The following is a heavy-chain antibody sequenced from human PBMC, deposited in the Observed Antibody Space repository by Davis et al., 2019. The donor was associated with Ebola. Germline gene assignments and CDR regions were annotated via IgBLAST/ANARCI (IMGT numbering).Heavy chain of an antibody. CDR3: ARGSYCFGASCSQYKWFDP. CDR1: GFSFRYYD. J-gene: IGHJ5*02. Sequence: PGGSLRLSCAASGFSFRYYDMHWVRQVTGEGLEWVSTITSAGDTYYPGSVKGRFTISRENVKNSLYLQMNNLRAGDTAVYYCARGSYCFGASCSQYKWFDPWGQGTLVTVSS. CDR2: ITSAGDT. V-gene: IGHV3-13*01. D-gene: IGHD3-16*02.